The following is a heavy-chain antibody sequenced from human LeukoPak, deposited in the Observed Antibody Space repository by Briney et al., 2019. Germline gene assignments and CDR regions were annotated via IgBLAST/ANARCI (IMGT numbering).Heavy chain of an antibody. D-gene: IGHD3-10*01. J-gene: IGHJ5*02. Sequence: ASVKVSCKASGYTFTGYYMHWVRQAPGQGLGWMGWINPNSGGTNYAQKFQGRVTMTRDTSISTAYMELSRLRSDDTAVYYCARDRIGAGSNWFDPWGQGTLVTVSS. CDR2: INPNSGGT. V-gene: IGHV1-2*02. CDR1: GYTFTGYY. CDR3: ARDRIGAGSNWFDP.